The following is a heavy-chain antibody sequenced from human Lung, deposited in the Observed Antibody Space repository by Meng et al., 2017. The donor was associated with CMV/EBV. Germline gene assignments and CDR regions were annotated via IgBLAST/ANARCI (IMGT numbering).Heavy chain of an antibody. V-gene: IGHV3-30*04. J-gene: IGHJ4*02. Sequence: GESLKISCAASGFTFSSYAMHWVRQAPGKGLEWVAVISYDGSNKYYVDSVKGRFIISRDKSKNTLYLQMNSLRAEDTAVYYCARDRNQLLLGGVFDYWGQGTLVTVSS. D-gene: IGHD2-2*01. CDR2: ISYDGSNK. CDR3: ARDRNQLLLGGVFDY. CDR1: GFTFSSYA.